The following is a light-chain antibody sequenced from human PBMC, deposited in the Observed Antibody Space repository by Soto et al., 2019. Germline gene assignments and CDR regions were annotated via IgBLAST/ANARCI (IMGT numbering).Light chain of an antibody. V-gene: IGKV3-20*01. J-gene: IGKJ1*01. CDR1: ESVARRS. CDR3: HQFGTFPRT. Sequence: IVWTQSPATLSLSPGGRAALSCGSSESVARRSLAWYQQKPGQAPRLXISAVSSRATGISDRFSGSGSGTDFTLTISRLEPEDFAVYYCHQFGTFPRTFGQGTKVDIK. CDR2: AVS.